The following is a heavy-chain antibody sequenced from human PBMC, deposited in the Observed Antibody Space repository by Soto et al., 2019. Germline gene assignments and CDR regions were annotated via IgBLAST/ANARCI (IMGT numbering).Heavy chain of an antibody. CDR3: ARVSSDIWSESID. D-gene: IGHD1-20*01. J-gene: IGHJ4*02. CDR2: IYSGGST. CDR1: GFTVSSNY. V-gene: IGHV3-66*01. Sequence: EVQLVESGGGLVQPGGSLRLSCAASGFTVSSNYMSWVRQAPGKGLEWVSVIYSGGSTYYADSVKGRFTISRDNSKNTLYLQMNSLRAEDTAVYYCARVSSDIWSESIDWGQGTLVTVSS.